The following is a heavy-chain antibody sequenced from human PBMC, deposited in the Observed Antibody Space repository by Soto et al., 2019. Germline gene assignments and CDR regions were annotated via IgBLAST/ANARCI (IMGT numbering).Heavy chain of an antibody. V-gene: IGHV1-69*04. Sequence: ASVKVSCKASGGTFSSYTISWVRQAPGQGLEWMGRIIPILGIANYAQKFQGRVTITADKSTSTAYMELSSLRSEDTAVYYCARDLQDCSSTSCYYSRWGQGTLVTVPQ. CDR1: GGTFSSYT. D-gene: IGHD2-2*01. CDR2: IIPILGIA. J-gene: IGHJ4*02. CDR3: ARDLQDCSSTSCYYSR.